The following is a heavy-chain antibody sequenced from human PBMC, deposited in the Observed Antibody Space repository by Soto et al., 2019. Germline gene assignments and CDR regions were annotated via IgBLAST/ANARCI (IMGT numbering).Heavy chain of an antibody. CDR3: AKYSLITFGGVSPSPFDY. D-gene: IGHD3-16*01. CDR1: GFSFRSYW. Sequence: GGSLRLSCAGSGFSFRSYWMHWVRQAPGKGLVWVAVISYDGSNKYFADSVKGRFTISRDNSKNTLYLQMNSLRAEDTAVYYCAKYSLITFGGVSPSPFDYWGQGTLVTVSS. V-gene: IGHV3-30*18. J-gene: IGHJ4*02. CDR2: ISYDGSNK.